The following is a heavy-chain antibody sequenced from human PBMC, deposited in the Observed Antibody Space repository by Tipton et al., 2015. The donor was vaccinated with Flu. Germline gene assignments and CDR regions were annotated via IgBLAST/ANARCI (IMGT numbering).Heavy chain of an antibody. CDR1: GDSVNFY. Sequence: TLSLTCPVSGDSVNFYWAWIRQPPGKGLEWIGSGHYSESTYYNPSLKSRVIMSVDMSKGEFSLRLSSATAADTAVYYCARRIYDNDAFDMWGQGTMVTVSS. V-gene: IGHV4-39*01. CDR3: ARRIYDNDAFDM. D-gene: IGHD3-9*01. J-gene: IGHJ3*02. CDR2: GHYSEST.